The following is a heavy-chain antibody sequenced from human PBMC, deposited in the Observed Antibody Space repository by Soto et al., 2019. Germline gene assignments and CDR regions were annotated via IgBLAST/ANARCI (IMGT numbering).Heavy chain of an antibody. V-gene: IGHV3-48*02. Sequence: EVQLVESGGGLVQPGGSLRLSCAASGFTFSSYSMNWVRQAPGKGLELVSYISSSSSTIYYADSVKGRFTISRDNAKNSLYLQMNSLRDEDTAVYDCARPEYSSSSYGMDVWGQGTTVTVSS. CDR3: ARPEYSSSSYGMDV. CDR1: GFTFSSYS. J-gene: IGHJ6*02. D-gene: IGHD6-6*01. CDR2: ISSSSSTI.